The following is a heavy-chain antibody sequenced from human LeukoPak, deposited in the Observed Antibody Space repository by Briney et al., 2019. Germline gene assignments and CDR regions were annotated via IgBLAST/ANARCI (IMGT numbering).Heavy chain of an antibody. Sequence: GGSLRLSCAASGFTFSSYEMNWVRQAPGKGLEWVSYISSSGSTIYYADSVKGRFTISRDNAKNSLYLQMNSLRAEDTAVYYCARDPEGIAVAAPDYWGQGTLVTVSS. V-gene: IGHV3-48*03. CDR3: ARDPEGIAVAAPDY. CDR1: GFTFSSYE. CDR2: ISSSGSTI. J-gene: IGHJ4*02. D-gene: IGHD6-19*01.